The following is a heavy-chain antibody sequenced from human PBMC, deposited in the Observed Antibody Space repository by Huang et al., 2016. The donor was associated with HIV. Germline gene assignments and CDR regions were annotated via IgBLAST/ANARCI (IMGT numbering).Heavy chain of an antibody. D-gene: IGHD3-10*01. CDR2: VNDGGDI. Sequence: QVQLQQWGAGLLKPSETLALTCAVYGESLGTYYWAWIRRPPGKVLQWIGEVNDGGDINYKPSLESRVTISVDTSRNQVALTLTSMTAADTATYYCARRFRVAATRKWFDPWGQGTLVIVSS. CDR3: ARRFRVAATRKWFDP. J-gene: IGHJ5*02. V-gene: IGHV4-34*01. CDR1: GESLGTYY.